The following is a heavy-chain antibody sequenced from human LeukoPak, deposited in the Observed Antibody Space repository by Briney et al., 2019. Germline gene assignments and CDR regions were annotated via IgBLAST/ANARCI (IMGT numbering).Heavy chain of an antibody. CDR3: ARDRGRERDDAFDI. V-gene: IGHV3-11*01. CDR2: ISSSGSII. CDR1: GFTFSSYY. D-gene: IGHD5-24*01. J-gene: IGHJ3*02. Sequence: GGSLRLSCAASGFTFSSYYMSWIRQAPGKGLEWVSYISSSGSIIYYADSVKGRFTISRDDAKNSLYLQMNSLRAEDTAVYYCARDRGRERDDAFDIWGQGTMVTVSA.